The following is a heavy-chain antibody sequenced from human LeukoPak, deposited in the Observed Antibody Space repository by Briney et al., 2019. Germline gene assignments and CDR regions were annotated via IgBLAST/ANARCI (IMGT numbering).Heavy chain of an antibody. J-gene: IGHJ4*02. Sequence: PGGSLRLSCAVSGFTFSSYSVNWVRQAPGKGLEWISYISRSSNTIYYADSVKGRFTTSRDNAKNSLFLQMNSLRDEDTAVYYCARSSSTGWTGFDYWGQGTLVTVSS. CDR2: ISRSSNTI. D-gene: IGHD6-19*01. CDR1: GFTFSSYS. V-gene: IGHV3-48*02. CDR3: ARSSSTGWTGFDY.